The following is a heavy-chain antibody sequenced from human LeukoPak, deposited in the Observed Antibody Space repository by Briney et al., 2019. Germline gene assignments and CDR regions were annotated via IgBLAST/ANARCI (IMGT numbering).Heavy chain of an antibody. CDR2: INAGNGNT. Sequence: ASVKVSCKASGYTFISYAMHWVRQAPGQRLEWMGWINAGNGNTKYSQKFQGRVTITRDTSASTAYMELSSLRSEDTAVYYCARDGTCLRFGYWGQGTLVTVSS. CDR1: GYTFISYA. J-gene: IGHJ4*02. CDR3: ARDGTCLRFGY. V-gene: IGHV1-3*01. D-gene: IGHD3-3*01.